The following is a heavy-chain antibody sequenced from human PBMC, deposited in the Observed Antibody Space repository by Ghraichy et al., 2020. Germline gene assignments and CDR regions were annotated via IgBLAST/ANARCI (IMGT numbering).Heavy chain of an antibody. CDR2: IYYSGST. D-gene: IGHD1-26*01. CDR1: GGSISSSSYY. J-gene: IGHJ4*02. Sequence: SETLYLTCTVSGGSISSSSYYWGWIRQPPGKGLEWIGSIYYSGSTYYNPSLKSRVTISVDTSKNQFSLKLSSVTAADTAVYYCARSRIVGVVDYWGQGTLVTVSS. V-gene: IGHV4-39*01. CDR3: ARSRIVGVVDY.